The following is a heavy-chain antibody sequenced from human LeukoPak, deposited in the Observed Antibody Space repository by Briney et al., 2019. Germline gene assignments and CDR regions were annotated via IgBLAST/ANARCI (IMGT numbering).Heavy chain of an antibody. CDR3: ATDGEVVAIQHSFDY. J-gene: IGHJ4*02. D-gene: IGHD2-15*01. Sequence: TGGSLRLSCAASGFTFSSYWMSWVRQAPGKGLEWVANIKQDGSEKYYVDSVKGRFTISRDNAKNSLYLQMSSLRAEDTAVYYCATDGEVVAIQHSFDYWGQGTLVTVSS. CDR2: IKQDGSEK. V-gene: IGHV3-7*01. CDR1: GFTFSSYW.